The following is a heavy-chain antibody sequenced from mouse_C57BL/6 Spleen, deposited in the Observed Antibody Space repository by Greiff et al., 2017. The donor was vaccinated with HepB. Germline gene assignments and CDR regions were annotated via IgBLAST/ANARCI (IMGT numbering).Heavy chain of an antibody. Sequence: QVHVKQPGAELVRPGTSVKLSCKASGYTFTSYWMHWVKQRPGQGLEWIGVIDPSDSYTNYNQKFKGKATLTVDTSSSTAYMQLSSLTSEDSAVYYCARVPQPLYYAMDYWGQGTSVTVSS. CDR3: ARVPQPLYYAMDY. CDR1: GYTFTSYW. V-gene: IGHV1-59*01. D-gene: IGHD6-1*01. CDR2: IDPSDSYT. J-gene: IGHJ4*01.